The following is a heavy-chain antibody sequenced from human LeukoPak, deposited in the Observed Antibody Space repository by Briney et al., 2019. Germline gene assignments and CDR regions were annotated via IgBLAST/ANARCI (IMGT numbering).Heavy chain of an antibody. CDR1: GFAFSNYA. J-gene: IGHJ6*02. CDR3: VKGTSTKYYYYGMDV. Sequence: VGSLRLSCSASGFAFSNYATHWVRQAPGKGLEYVAGINSNGGSTFYADSVKGRFTMSGDNSKNTLYLQMSSLRAEDTAVYYCVKGTSTKYYYYGMDVWGQGTTVTVSS. D-gene: IGHD2-2*01. V-gene: IGHV3-64D*06. CDR2: INSNGGST.